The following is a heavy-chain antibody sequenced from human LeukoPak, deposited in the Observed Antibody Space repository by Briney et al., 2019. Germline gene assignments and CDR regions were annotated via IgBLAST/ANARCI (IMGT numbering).Heavy chain of an antibody. CDR3: AKAMKDSSGYYLVPFDY. D-gene: IGHD3-22*01. J-gene: IGHJ4*02. V-gene: IGHV1-2*02. CDR1: GYTFTGYY. Sequence: GASVKVSCKASGYTFTGYYMHWVRQAPGQGLEWMGWINPNSGGTNYAQKFQGRVTMTRDTSISTAYMELSRLRSDDTAVYYCAKAMKDSSGYYLVPFDYWGQGTLVTVSS. CDR2: INPNSGGT.